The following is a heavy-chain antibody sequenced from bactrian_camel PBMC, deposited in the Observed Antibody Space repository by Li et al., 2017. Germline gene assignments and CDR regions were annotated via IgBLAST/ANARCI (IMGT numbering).Heavy chain of an antibody. CDR2: IAVDGST. D-gene: IGHD6*01. Sequence: HVQLVESGGGSVQAGGSLTLSCSASGYSYDQYCMGWFRQAPGKQREGVAAIAVDGSTNYGNSVKGRFSVSQDYAKNTLYLQMNSLQPEDTAMYYCAVLSQFNHCRGVVVGIWQQYASWGQGTQVTVS. V-gene: IGHV3S53*01. CDR1: GYSYDQYC. CDR3: AVLSQFNHCRGVVVGIWQQYAS. J-gene: IGHJ4*01.